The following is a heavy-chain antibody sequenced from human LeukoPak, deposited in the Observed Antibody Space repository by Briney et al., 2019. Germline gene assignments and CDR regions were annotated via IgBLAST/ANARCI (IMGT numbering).Heavy chain of an antibody. Sequence: SETLSLTCTVSGGSISSYYWSWIRQPPGKGLEWIGYIYYSGSTNYNPSLKSRVTISVDTSKNQFSLKLSSVTAADTAVYYCARDDVYCSSTSCYRWLDYWGQGTLVTVSS. CDR2: IYYSGST. CDR1: GGSISSYY. D-gene: IGHD2-2*02. V-gene: IGHV4-59*12. J-gene: IGHJ4*02. CDR3: ARDDVYCSSTSCYRWLDY.